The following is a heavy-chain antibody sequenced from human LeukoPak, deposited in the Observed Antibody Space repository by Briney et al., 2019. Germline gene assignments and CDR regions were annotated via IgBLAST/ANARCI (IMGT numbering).Heavy chain of an antibody. CDR2: IYPGDSDT. J-gene: IGHJ4*02. CDR1: GYSFSNYW. CDR3: ARGEDNNSWYFSDY. V-gene: IGHV5-51*01. Sequence: GESLKISCNASGYSFSNYWIGWVRQMPGKGLEWMGIIYPGDSDTRYSPSFQGQVTISANKSISTAYLQWSSLTASETATYFCARGEDNNSWYFSDYWGQGSLVTVSS. D-gene: IGHD6-13*01.